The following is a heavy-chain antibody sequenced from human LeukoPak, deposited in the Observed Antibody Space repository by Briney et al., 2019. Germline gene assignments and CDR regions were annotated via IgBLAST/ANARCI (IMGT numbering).Heavy chain of an antibody. CDR1: GFTLSNYA. D-gene: IGHD4-17*01. CDR2: IGGSSSSI. CDR3: AREGGYGVGEAFDI. V-gene: IGHV3-21*01. J-gene: IGHJ3*02. Sequence: PGGSLRLSCGGSGFTLSNYAMTWVRQAPGMGLEWVSSIGGSSSSIYYADSVKGRFTISRDHAKNSLYLQMNSLRAEDTAVYYCAREGGYGVGEAFDIWGQGTMVTVSS.